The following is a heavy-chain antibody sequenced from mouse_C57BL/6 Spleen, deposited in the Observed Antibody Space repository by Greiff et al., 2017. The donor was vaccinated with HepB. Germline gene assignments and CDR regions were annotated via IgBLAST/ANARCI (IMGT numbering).Heavy chain of an antibody. CDR2: INPNNGGT. V-gene: IGHV1-18*01. D-gene: IGHD1-1*01. CDR3: ARGGYGSSYDAMDY. Sequence: VQLKESGPELVKPGASVKIPCKASGYTFTDYNMDWVKQSHGKSLEWIGDINPNNGGTIYNQKFKGKATLTVDKSSSTAYMELRSLTSEDTAVYYCARGGYGSSYDAMDYWGQGTSVTVSS. CDR1: GYTFTDYN. J-gene: IGHJ4*01.